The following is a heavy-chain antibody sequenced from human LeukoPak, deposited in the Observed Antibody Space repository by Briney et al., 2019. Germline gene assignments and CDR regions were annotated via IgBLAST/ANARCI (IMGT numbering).Heavy chain of an antibody. CDR2: IYPGDSDT. V-gene: IGHV5-51*01. CDR3: AGVGYCSSTSCFGAAFDI. J-gene: IGHJ3*02. Sequence: PGESLKISCKGSGYSFTSYWIGWVRQMPGKGLEWMGIIYPGDSDTRYSPSFQGQVTISADKSISTAYLQWSSLKASDTAMYYCAGVGYCSSTSCFGAAFDIWGQGTMVTVSS. D-gene: IGHD2-2*01. CDR1: GYSFTSYW.